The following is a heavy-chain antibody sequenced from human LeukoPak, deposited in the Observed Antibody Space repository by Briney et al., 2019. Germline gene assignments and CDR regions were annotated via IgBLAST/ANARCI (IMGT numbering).Heavy chain of an antibody. D-gene: IGHD3-16*02. CDR1: AFTFSNAW. CDR3: TTLGDYVWGSYRVVH. V-gene: IGHV3-15*01. J-gene: IGHJ4*02. Sequence: KPGGSLRLSCAASAFTFSNAWMSWVRQAPGKGLEWVGRIKSKTDGGTTDYAAPVKGRFTISRDDSKNTLYLQMNSLKTEDTAVYYCTTLGDYVWGSYRVVHWGQGTLVTVSS. CDR2: IKSKTDGGTT.